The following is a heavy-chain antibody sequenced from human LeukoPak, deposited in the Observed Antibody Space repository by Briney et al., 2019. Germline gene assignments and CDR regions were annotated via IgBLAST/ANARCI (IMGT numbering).Heavy chain of an antibody. CDR2: ISSNSRYI. V-gene: IGHV3-21*06. Sequence: PGGSLRLSCAASGFTFSTYSMNWVRQVPGKGLEWVSSISSNSRYIYYADSMRGRFTISRDNAKNSLYLQVNSLKPEDTAVYYCAREKHEADGAFDIWGQGTMVTVSS. D-gene: IGHD2-21*01. J-gene: IGHJ3*02. CDR1: GFTFSTYS. CDR3: AREKHEADGAFDI.